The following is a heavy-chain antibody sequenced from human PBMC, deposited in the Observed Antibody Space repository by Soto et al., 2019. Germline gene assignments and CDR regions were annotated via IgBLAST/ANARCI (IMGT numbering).Heavy chain of an antibody. CDR2: VRGDNGHT. CDR1: GYTFTTHG. V-gene: IGHV1-18*01. D-gene: IGHD2-15*01. J-gene: IGHJ5*02. Sequence: QVQLVQSGAEVKKPGASVKVSCKASGYTFTTHGIIWVRQVPGQGLEWMGWVRGDNGHTNYAQSLQGRVTMTTDTSTNTAYMELRSLRSDDTAVYYCARDLGYCRSGTCYREWVDPWGQGTLVTVSS. CDR3: ARDLGYCRSGTCYREWVDP.